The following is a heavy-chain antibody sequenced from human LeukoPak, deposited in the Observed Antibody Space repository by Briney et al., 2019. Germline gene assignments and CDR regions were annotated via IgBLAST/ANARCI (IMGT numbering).Heavy chain of an antibody. CDR1: DGPIRSHY. J-gene: IGHJ6*03. CDR2: ISNSGST. V-gene: IGHV4-59*11. Sequence: SETLSLTCTVSDGPIRSHYWTWIRQSPLKGLEWIGDISNSGSTKYNPSLKSRVTISIDTSKSPFSLRLTSVTAADTAVYYCGRDALVGYFSYYYIDVWGKGTTVTVSS. D-gene: IGHD2-15*01. CDR3: GRDALVGYFSYYYIDV.